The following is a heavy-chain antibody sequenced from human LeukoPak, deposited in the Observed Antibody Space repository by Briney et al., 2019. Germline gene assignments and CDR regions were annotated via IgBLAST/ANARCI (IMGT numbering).Heavy chain of an antibody. J-gene: IGHJ4*02. D-gene: IGHD1-26*01. V-gene: IGHV3-11*01. Sequence: GGSLRLSCAASGFTSSDYYVSWIRQAPGKGLEWVSYITSGSGRTTCYADSVKGRFTISRDNAKNSLYLQMSSLGAEDTAVYYCARGWEPYYFDYWGQGTLVTVSS. CDR3: ARGWEPYYFDY. CDR1: GFTSSDYY. CDR2: ITSGSGRTT.